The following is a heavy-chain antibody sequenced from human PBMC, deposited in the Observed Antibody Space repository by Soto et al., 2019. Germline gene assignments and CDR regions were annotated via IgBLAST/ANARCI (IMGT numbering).Heavy chain of an antibody. Sequence: GASVKVSCKVSGYTLTELSMHWVRQAPGKGLGWMGGFDPEDGETIYAQKFQGRVTMTEDTSTDTAYMELSSLRSEETAVYYCATGEQWLGVYYYYGMDVWGQGTTVTVS. CDR3: ATGEQWLGVYYYYGMDV. CDR2: FDPEDGET. D-gene: IGHD3-22*01. J-gene: IGHJ6*02. V-gene: IGHV1-24*01. CDR1: GYTLTELS.